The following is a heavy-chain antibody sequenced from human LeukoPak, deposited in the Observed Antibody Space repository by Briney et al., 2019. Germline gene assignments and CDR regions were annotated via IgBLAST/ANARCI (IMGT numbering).Heavy chain of an antibody. Sequence: GGSLRLSCAASGFTFSSYGMHWVRRAPGKGLEWVAVISYDGSNKYYADSVKGRFTISRDNSKNTLYLQMNSLTAEDTAVYYCATLYQLGYSGYDYSEGRVDYWGQGTLVTVSS. D-gene: IGHD5-12*01. CDR2: ISYDGSNK. V-gene: IGHV3-30*03. CDR1: GFTFSSYG. J-gene: IGHJ4*02. CDR3: ATLYQLGYSGYDYSEGRVDY.